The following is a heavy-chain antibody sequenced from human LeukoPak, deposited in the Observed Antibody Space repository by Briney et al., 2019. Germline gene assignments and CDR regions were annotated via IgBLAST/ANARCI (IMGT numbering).Heavy chain of an antibody. D-gene: IGHD3-9*01. Sequence: SETLSLTCTVSSGSISGYYWSWIRQPPGKGLEWVGYISYSGSTNYNPSLKSRVTISVDTSKNQFSLKLSSVTAADTAIYYCARVNYDILTGHPQDLDYWGQGTLVTVSS. CDR1: SGSISGYY. CDR3: ARVNYDILTGHPQDLDY. CDR2: ISYSGST. J-gene: IGHJ4*02. V-gene: IGHV4-59*01.